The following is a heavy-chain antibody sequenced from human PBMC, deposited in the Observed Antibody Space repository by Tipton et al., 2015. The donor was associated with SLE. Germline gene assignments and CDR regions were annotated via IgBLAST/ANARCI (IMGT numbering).Heavy chain of an antibody. Sequence: GLVKPSETLSLNCLLSGGSMSIYKWSWIRQPPGKGLEWIGYISYTGNTNFNPSLTSRVTMSVATSKNQFSLRLTSVTAADTAMYYCARDSAVNFWYFDLWGRGTLVTVSS. CDR2: ISYTGNT. CDR3: ARDSAVNFWYFDL. CDR1: GGSMSIYK. V-gene: IGHV4-59*01. J-gene: IGHJ2*01.